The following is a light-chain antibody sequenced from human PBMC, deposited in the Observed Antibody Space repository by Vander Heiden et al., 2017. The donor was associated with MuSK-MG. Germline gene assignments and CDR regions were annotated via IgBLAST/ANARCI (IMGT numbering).Light chain of an antibody. V-gene: IGKV1-5*03. CDR3: QQDSSYPWT. CDR1: QSISSW. J-gene: IGKJ1*01. Sequence: DIQMTQSPSTLSASVGDRVTITCRASQSISSWLAWYQQKPGKAPKLLIYKASNLQSGVPSRFSGSGSGTEFTLTISSLQPDDFATYYCQQDSSYPWTFGQGTKVEIK. CDR2: KAS.